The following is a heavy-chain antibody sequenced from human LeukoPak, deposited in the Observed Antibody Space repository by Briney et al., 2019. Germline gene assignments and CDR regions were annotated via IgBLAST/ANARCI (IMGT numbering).Heavy chain of an antibody. D-gene: IGHD1-14*01. J-gene: IGHJ4*02. CDR3: AKERYMLDY. V-gene: IGHV3-30*18. CDR2: VSHDGSKK. CDR1: GFIFSRYG. Sequence: GGSLRFSCEASGFIFSRYGMHWVRQAPGKGLEWVALVSHDGSKKYCADSVKGRFTISRDNPKNTLYLQMNSLRPEDTAVYFCAKERYMLDYWGQGTLVTVSS.